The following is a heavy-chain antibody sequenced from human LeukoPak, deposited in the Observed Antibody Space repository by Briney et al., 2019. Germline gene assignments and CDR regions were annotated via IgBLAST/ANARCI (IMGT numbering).Heavy chain of an antibody. D-gene: IGHD3-9*01. CDR2: ITGSDGSS. CDR1: GFTFTNYA. Sequence: GGSLRLSCVASGFTFTNYAMSWVRQAPGKGLEWVSAITGSDGSSHYADSVKGRFAISRDNSKNTLYLQVNSLRAEDTAVYYCAKWGDYDILTGYYVPDYWGQGTLVTVSS. J-gene: IGHJ4*02. CDR3: AKWGDYDILTGYYVPDY. V-gene: IGHV3-23*01.